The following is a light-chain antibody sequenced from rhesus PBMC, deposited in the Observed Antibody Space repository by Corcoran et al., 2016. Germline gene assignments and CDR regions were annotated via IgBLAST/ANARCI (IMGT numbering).Light chain of an antibody. V-gene: IGKV1-33*02. Sequence: DIQMSQSPSSLSASVGDKVTITCRASQGISNALAWYQQKPGKAPQLLIYATSSLESGVPSRFSGSRAGTGFTLTISSLQPEDFATYYCQQGYSPPWTFGQGTKVEIK. CDR3: QQGYSPPWT. CDR1: QGISNA. J-gene: IGKJ1*01. CDR2: ATS.